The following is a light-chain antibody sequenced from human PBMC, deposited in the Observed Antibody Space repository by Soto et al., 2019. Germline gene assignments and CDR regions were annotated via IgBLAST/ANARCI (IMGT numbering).Light chain of an antibody. J-gene: IGKJ4*01. CDR2: DAS. CDR3: QHRSHGPPPLT. CDR1: RSVSSY. Sequence: EIVLTQSPATLSLSPGERATLSCGASRSVSSYLAWYQQKHGQAPRLLIYDASYRATGIPARFSGSGSGTDFTLTISSLAPEDFAVQYCQHRSHGPPPLTFGGGTKVEIK. V-gene: IGKV3-11*01.